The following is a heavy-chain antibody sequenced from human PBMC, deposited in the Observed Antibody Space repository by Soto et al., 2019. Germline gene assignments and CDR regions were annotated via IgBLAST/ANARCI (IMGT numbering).Heavy chain of an antibody. D-gene: IGHD3-9*01. J-gene: IGHJ6*02. Sequence: GSLRLSCAASGFTFSSYAMSWVRQAPGKGLEWIGSIYYSGSTYYNPSLKSRVTISVDTSKNQFSLKLSSVTAADTAVYYCARTTVLRYFDWWGYYYYGMDVWGQGTTVTVSS. CDR1: GFTFSSYA. CDR3: ARTTVLRYFDWWGYYYYGMDV. CDR2: IYYSGST. V-gene: IGHV4-39*01.